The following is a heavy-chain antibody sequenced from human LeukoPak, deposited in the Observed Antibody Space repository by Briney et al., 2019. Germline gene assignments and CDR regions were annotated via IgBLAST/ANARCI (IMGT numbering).Heavy chain of an antibody. CDR1: GFTFSTYW. Sequence: GGSLRLSCAASGFTFSTYWMSWVRQAPGKGLEWVANIKQDGSEKYYVDSVKGRFAVSRDNAKNSLSLQMNILRVEGTAVYYCARGVSWTFDNWGRGALVTVSS. D-gene: IGHD6-13*01. V-gene: IGHV3-7*04. J-gene: IGHJ4*02. CDR3: ARGVSWTFDN. CDR2: IKQDGSEK.